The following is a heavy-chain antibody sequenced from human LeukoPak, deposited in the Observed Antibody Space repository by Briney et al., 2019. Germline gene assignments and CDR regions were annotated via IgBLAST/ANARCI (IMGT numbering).Heavy chain of an antibody. CDR3: ARVVVTALSPLYYYYYGMDV. CDR2: INHSGST. J-gene: IGHJ6*02. D-gene: IGHD2-21*02. V-gene: IGHV4-34*01. CDR1: GGSFSGYY. Sequence: SETLSLTCAVYGGSFSGYYWSWIRQPPGKGLEWIGEINHSGSTNYNPSLKSRVTISVDTSKNQFSLKLSSVTAADTAVYYYARVVVTALSPLYYYYYGMDVWGQGTTVTVSS.